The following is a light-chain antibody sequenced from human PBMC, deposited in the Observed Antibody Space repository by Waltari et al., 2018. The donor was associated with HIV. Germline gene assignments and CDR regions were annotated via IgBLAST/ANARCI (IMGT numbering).Light chain of an antibody. V-gene: IGKV1-39*01. J-gene: IGKJ1*01. Sequence: DIQMTQSPRSLSASVGETVTFTCRSSQKVRTYVNWYQQTLGRPPQLLIFSASSLQSGVSSRFSGRGSGTDFTLTIKNLQPEDFATYYCEQNYDFTRTFGQGTTVG. CDR2: SAS. CDR3: EQNYDFTRT. CDR1: QKVRTY.